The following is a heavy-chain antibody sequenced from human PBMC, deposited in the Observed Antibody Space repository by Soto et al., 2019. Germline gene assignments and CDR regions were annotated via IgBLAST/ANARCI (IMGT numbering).Heavy chain of an antibody. D-gene: IGHD3-22*01. CDR1: GFAVSANY. Sequence: EAHLVRSGGGLVQPGGSLRLSCAASGFAVSANYLSWVRQAPGKGLEWVTLIYSGGDTDYADSVRGRFTISRDNSKNTLYLQMNSLKAEDTAVYYCATRITTAPYWGQGARVNVSS. J-gene: IGHJ4*02. V-gene: IGHV3-66*01. CDR3: ATRITTAPY. CDR2: IYSGGDT.